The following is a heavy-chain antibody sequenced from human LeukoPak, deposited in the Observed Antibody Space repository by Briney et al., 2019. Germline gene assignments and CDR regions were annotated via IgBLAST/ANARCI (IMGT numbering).Heavy chain of an antibody. Sequence: SETLSLTCTVSGGSISSYYWSWIRQPPGTGLEWIGYIYYSGSTNYNPSLKSRVTISVDTSKNQFSLKLSSVTAADTAVYYCARKDYYMDVWGKGTTVTVSS. V-gene: IGHV4-59*01. CDR2: IYYSGST. CDR1: GGSISSYY. CDR3: ARKDYYMDV. J-gene: IGHJ6*03.